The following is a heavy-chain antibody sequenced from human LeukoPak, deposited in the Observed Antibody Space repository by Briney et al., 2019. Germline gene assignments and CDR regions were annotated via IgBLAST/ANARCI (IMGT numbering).Heavy chain of an antibody. CDR3: ASLTVTGGSLSDY. V-gene: IGHV3-48*03. J-gene: IGHJ4*02. CDR1: GFTFSNYD. D-gene: IGHD2-15*01. CDR2: ISNSGSSK. Sequence: PGGSLRLSCVTSGFTFSNYDMNWVRQAPGKGLEWVSYISNSGSSKYYVDSVKSRFTISRDNAKNSLYLQMNSLRAEDTAVYYCASLTVTGGSLSDYWGQGTLVTVSS.